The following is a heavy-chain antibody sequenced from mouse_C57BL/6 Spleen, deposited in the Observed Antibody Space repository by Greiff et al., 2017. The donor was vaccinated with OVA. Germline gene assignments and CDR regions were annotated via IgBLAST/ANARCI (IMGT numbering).Heavy chain of an antibody. CDR2: IDPSDSYT. J-gene: IGHJ2*01. CDR3: ARRDYGPRGY. D-gene: IGHD1-1*02. CDR1: GYTFTSYW. Sequence: QVQLQQPGAELVKPGASVKLSCKASGYTFTSYWMQWVKQRPGQGLEWIGEIDPSDSYTNYNQKFKGKATLTVDTSSSTAYMQLSSLTSEDSAVYYCARRDYGPRGYGGQGTTLTVSS. V-gene: IGHV1-50*01.